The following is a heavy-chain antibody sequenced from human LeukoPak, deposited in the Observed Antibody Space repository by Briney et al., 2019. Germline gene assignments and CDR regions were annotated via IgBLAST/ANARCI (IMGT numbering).Heavy chain of an antibody. CDR2: ISAYNGNT. J-gene: IGHJ4*02. Sequence: GASVKVSCKASGYTFTSYGISWVRQAPGQGLEWMGWISAYNGNTNYAQKLQGRVTMTTDTSTSTAYMELRSLRSDDTAVYYCARPPYCSSTSCYGSFDYWGQGTLVTVSS. CDR1: GYTFTSYG. CDR3: ARPPYCSSTSCYGSFDY. V-gene: IGHV1-18*01. D-gene: IGHD2-2*01.